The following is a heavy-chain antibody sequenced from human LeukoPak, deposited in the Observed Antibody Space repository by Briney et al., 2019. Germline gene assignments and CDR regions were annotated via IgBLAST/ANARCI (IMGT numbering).Heavy chain of an antibody. Sequence: PSETLSLTCAVYGASFTGYYWSWFRQPPGKGLEWIGEINHSGGTNYNPSLKSRVTISLDTSNNRFSLKLSSVTAADTAVYYCAGLLPLQGGDVWGQGTTVTVSS. D-gene: IGHD2-15*01. CDR3: AGLLPLQGGDV. J-gene: IGHJ6*02. CDR1: GASFTGYY. CDR2: INHSGGT. V-gene: IGHV4-34*01.